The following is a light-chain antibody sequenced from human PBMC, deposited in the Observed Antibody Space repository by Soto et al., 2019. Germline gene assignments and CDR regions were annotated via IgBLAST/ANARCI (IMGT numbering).Light chain of an antibody. CDR1: KNINSW. CDR2: RAS. Sequence: EIQMTQSPSTLSAAVGDRGTITCRASKNINSWVAWYQQKPGKAPKLLIYRASSLESGVPSRFSGSGSGTEFTLTISSLQPDDFATYYCQQYNSYSRTFGQGTKVDIK. V-gene: IGKV1-5*03. J-gene: IGKJ1*01. CDR3: QQYNSYSRT.